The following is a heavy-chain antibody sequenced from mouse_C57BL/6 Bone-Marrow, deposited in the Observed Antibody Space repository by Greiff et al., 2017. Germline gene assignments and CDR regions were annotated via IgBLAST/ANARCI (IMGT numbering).Heavy chain of an antibody. CDR2: IDPSDSYT. Sequence: QVQLQQPGAELVMPGASVKLSCKASGYTFTSYWMHWVKQRPGQGLEWIGEIDPSDSYTNYNQKFKGKSTLTVDKSSSTAYMQLSSLTSEDSAVYYSARYYSNYFYAMDYWGQGTSVTVSS. V-gene: IGHV1-69*01. CDR1: GYTFTSYW. D-gene: IGHD2-5*01. CDR3: ARYYSNYFYAMDY. J-gene: IGHJ4*01.